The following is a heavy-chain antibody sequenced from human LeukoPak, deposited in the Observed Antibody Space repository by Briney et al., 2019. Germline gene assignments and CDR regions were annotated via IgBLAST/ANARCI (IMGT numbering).Heavy chain of an antibody. D-gene: IGHD2-2*01. Sequence: GGSLRLSCAASGFTFSSYAMSWVRQAPGKGLEWVSAISGGGGSTYYADSVKGRFTISRDNSKNTLYLQMNSLRAEDTAVYYCATLVVPAAISRYYYYGMDVWGQGTTVTVSS. CDR2: ISGGGGST. CDR3: ATLVVPAAISRYYYYGMDV. V-gene: IGHV3-23*01. J-gene: IGHJ6*02. CDR1: GFTFSSYA.